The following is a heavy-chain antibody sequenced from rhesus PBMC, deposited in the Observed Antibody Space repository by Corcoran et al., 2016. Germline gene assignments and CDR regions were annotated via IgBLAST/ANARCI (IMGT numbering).Heavy chain of an antibody. V-gene: IGHV3S5*01. J-gene: IGHJ4*01. CDR1: GFTLSSYG. CDR2: ISYVGVNN. Sequence: EVQLVESGGGLVQPGGSLRLSCAASGFTLSSYGMSWVRQAPGKGLEWVSYISYVGVNNYYPDSVKCRFTISRDNSKNTRSLPMNSLRAEDTAVYYCAKDPNLRYPSYYFDYWGQGVLVTVSS. CDR3: AKDPNLRYPSYYFDY. D-gene: IGHD2-39*01.